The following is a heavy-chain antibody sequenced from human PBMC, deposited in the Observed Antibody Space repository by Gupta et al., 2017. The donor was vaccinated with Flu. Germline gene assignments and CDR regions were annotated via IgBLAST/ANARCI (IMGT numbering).Heavy chain of an antibody. V-gene: IGHV3-30*18. Sequence: QVQLVESGGGVVQPGRSLRLSCAASGFTFSSYGMHWVRQAPGKGLEWVAVISYDGSNKYYADSVKGRFTISRDNSKNTLYLQMNSLRAEDTAVYYCAKVYLPITAYGHNYYYYGMDVWGQGTTVTVSS. D-gene: IGHD5-24*01. CDR2: ISYDGSNK. CDR3: AKVYLPITAYGHNYYYYGMDV. CDR1: GFTFSSYG. J-gene: IGHJ6*02.